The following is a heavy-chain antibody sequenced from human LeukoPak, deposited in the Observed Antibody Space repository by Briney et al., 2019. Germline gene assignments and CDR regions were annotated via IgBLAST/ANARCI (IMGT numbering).Heavy chain of an antibody. Sequence: GESLKISCKGSGYSFTSWWIGWVRHMPGKGLEWMGIIYPGDSDARYSPSFQGQVTISADKSISTAYLQWSSLKASDTAMYYCARVVFYDSWSGFYFDYWGQGTLVTVSS. V-gene: IGHV5-51*01. D-gene: IGHD3-3*01. CDR3: ARVVFYDSWSGFYFDY. J-gene: IGHJ4*02. CDR2: IYPGDSDA. CDR1: GYSFTSWW.